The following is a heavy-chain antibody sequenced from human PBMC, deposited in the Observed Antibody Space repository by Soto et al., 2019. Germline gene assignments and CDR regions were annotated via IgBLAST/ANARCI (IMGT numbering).Heavy chain of an antibody. D-gene: IGHD3-3*01. V-gene: IGHV4-4*02. Sequence: QVQLQEWGPGLVKPSGTLSLTCAVSGGSISSSNWWTWVRQPPGKGLEWIGEIYHSGSTNYNPSLKRRVAISVDKSKNQFSVKVSSVTAADTAVYYCAILLRSTYGMDVWGQGTTVTVSS. CDR3: AILLRSTYGMDV. J-gene: IGHJ6*02. CDR2: IYHSGST. CDR1: GGSISSSNW.